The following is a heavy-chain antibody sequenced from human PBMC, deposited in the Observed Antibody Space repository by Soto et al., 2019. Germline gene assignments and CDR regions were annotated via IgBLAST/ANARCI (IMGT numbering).Heavy chain of an antibody. CDR1: GFTFSSYW. J-gene: IGHJ6*02. CDR2: IKQDGSEK. Sequence: EVQLVESGGGLVQPGGSLRLSCAASGFTFSSYWMSWVRQAPGKGLEWVANIKQDGSEKYYVDSVKGRFTISRDNAKNSLYLQTNSLRAEDTAVYYCARDRWGITFGGVIVIPDGMDVWGQGTTVTVSS. V-gene: IGHV3-7*05. CDR3: ARDRWGITFGGVIVIPDGMDV. D-gene: IGHD3-16*02.